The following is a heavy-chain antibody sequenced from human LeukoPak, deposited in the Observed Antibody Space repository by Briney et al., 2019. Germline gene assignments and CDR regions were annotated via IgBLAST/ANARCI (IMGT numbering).Heavy chain of an antibody. V-gene: IGHV3-48*01. J-gene: IGHJ4*02. D-gene: IGHD6-19*01. CDR2: ISSSGSTK. Sequence: GGSLRLSCGASGITFSSYSMNWVRQAPGKGLEWVSYISSSGSTKYYADSVKGRFTISRDNARNSLYLQMNSLRAEDTAVYYCARVKGSVWGFDYWGQGTLVTVSS. CDR1: GITFSSYS. CDR3: ARVKGSVWGFDY.